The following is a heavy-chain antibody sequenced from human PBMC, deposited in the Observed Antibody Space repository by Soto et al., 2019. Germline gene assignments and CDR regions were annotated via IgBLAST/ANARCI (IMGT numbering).Heavy chain of an antibody. J-gene: IGHJ6*02. D-gene: IGHD3-3*01. CDR2: ISYDGSNK. V-gene: IGHV3-30-3*01. CDR3: ARELTRYYSYYGMGV. Sequence: QVQLVESGGGVVQPGRSLRLSCAASGFTFSSYAMHWVRQAPGKGLEWVAVISYDGSNKYYADSVKGRFTNSRDNSKKTLYRQMNSLRSEDTAVYYCARELTRYYSYYGMGVWGQGTTVTVSS. CDR1: GFTFSSYA.